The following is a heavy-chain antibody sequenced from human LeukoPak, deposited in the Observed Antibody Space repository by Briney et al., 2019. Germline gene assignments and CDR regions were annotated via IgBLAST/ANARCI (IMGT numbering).Heavy chain of an antibody. J-gene: IGHJ3*02. Sequence: PGGSLRLSCAASGFTFDDYTMHWVRQAPGKGLEWVAFIRYDGSNKYYADSVKGRFTISRDNSKNTLYLQMNSLRAEDTAVYYCANLLQVALAAFDIWGQGTMVTVSS. CDR1: GFTFDDYT. D-gene: IGHD2-15*01. CDR2: IRYDGSNK. V-gene: IGHV3-30*02. CDR3: ANLLQVALAAFDI.